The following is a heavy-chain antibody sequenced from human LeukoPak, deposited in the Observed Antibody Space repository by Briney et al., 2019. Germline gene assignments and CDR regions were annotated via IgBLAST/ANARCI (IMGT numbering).Heavy chain of an antibody. Sequence: GGSLRLSCAASGLTFSSYWMHWVRQAPGKGLVWVSRINSDGSSTSYADSVKGRFTISRDNAKNTLYLQMNSLRAEDTALYYCAKEMAAGGADAFDIWGQGTMVTVSS. CDR1: GLTFSSYW. D-gene: IGHD6-13*01. V-gene: IGHV3-74*01. J-gene: IGHJ3*02. CDR2: INSDGSST. CDR3: AKEMAAGGADAFDI.